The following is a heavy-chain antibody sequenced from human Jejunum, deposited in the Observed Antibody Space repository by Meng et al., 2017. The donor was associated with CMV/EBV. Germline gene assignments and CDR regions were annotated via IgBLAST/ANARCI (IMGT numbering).Heavy chain of an antibody. V-gene: IGHV3-11*06. Sequence: QVQLVESGGGLVKPGGSLRLSCAASGFTFSDYYMTWIRQAPGKGLEWVSYISTTSGYTNFADSVRGRFTISRDNAKNSLYLQMNSLRVEDTAMYYCARSYDSSGPIAYWGQGTLVTVSS. CDR1: GFTFSDYY. D-gene: IGHD3-22*01. CDR3: ARSYDSSGPIAY. J-gene: IGHJ4*02. CDR2: ISTTSGYT.